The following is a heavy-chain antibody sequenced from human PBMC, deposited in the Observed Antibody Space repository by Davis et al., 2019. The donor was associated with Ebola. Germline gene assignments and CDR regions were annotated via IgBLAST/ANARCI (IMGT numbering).Heavy chain of an antibody. CDR2: IYPGDSHA. V-gene: IGHV5-51*01. CDR1: GYSFTSYW. D-gene: IGHD6-25*01. Sequence: KVSCKGSGYSFTSYWIGWVRQMPGKGLEWMGIIYPGDSHARYCPSFQGQVTISADKSINTAYLQWSSLKASDTAMYYCARLLSSSAPFDYWGQGTLVTVSS. J-gene: IGHJ4*02. CDR3: ARLLSSSAPFDY.